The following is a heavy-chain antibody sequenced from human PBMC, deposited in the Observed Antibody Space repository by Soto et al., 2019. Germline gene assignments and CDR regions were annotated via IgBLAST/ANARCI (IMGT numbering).Heavy chain of an antibody. D-gene: IGHD2-15*01. CDR2: INHSGST. J-gene: IGHJ4*02. V-gene: IGHV4-34*01. Sequence: QVQLQQWGAGLLKPSETLSLTCAVYGGSFSGYYWRWIRQPPGKGLEWIGGINHSGSTNYKQTRNCRATISLDTTKNQFSLKLSSVTAADTAVYYCARGGYIVVVVAATQSYYFDYWGQGTLVTVSS. CDR3: ARGGYIVVVVAATQSYYFDY. CDR1: GGSFSGYY.